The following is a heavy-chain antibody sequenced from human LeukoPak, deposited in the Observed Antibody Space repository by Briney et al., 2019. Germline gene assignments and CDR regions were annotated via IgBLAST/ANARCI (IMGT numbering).Heavy chain of an antibody. Sequence: GGSLRLSCAASGFTVSTNYMSWVRQAPGKGLEWVSVIYSGGDTYYADSVKGRFTISRDNSKNTLYLQMNSLRAEDTAVYYCARAAGDRIGYFDLWGRGTLVTVSS. V-gene: IGHV3-53*01. CDR3: ARAAGDRIGYFDL. J-gene: IGHJ2*01. D-gene: IGHD7-27*01. CDR1: GFTVSTNY. CDR2: IYSGGDT.